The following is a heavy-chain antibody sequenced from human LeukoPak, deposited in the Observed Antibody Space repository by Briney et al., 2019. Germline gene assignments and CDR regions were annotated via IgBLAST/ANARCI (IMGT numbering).Heavy chain of an antibody. J-gene: IGHJ2*01. V-gene: IGHV3-30*04. CDR2: ISTDGSYK. D-gene: IGHD3-16*01. Sequence: GKSLRLSCAVSGFTFSSFPFHWVRQAPGKGLEWVAAISTDGSYKYHGDSVKGRFTISRDNPMNTLYLQMNGLRPDDTAVYYCARSLIPGRWYFDLWGRGTLVTVSS. CDR3: ARSLIPGRWYFDL. CDR1: GFTFSSFP.